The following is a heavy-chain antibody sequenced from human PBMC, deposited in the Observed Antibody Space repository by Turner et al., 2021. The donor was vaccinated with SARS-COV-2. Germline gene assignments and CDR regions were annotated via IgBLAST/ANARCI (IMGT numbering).Heavy chain of an antibody. V-gene: IGHV4-59*01. J-gene: IGHJ5*02. Sequence: QVQLQESGPGLVKPSETLSLTCSVSGGSISSYYWGWIRQSPGKGLEWIGYIHYSETANYSPSLISRVSISVDTSKNQVSLRMTSVTAADTAVYYCARALSERLYSYDSNYYLRNRFDPWGQGTLVTVS. CDR1: GGSISSYY. D-gene: IGHD3-22*01. CDR3: ARALSERLYSYDSNYYLRNRFDP. CDR2: IHYSETA.